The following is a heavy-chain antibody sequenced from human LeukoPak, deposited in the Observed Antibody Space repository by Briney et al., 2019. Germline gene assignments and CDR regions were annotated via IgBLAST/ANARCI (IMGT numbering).Heavy chain of an antibody. CDR3: AKEGYDLYGDSDYYFDY. CDR1: GFTFGSYA. J-gene: IGHJ4*02. V-gene: IGHV3-23*01. D-gene: IGHD4-17*01. Sequence: GGSLRLSCAASGFTFGSYAMSWVRQAPGKGLEWVSAISGSGGSTYYADSVKGRFTISRDNSKNTLYLQMNSLRAEDTAVYYCAKEGYDLYGDSDYYFDYWGQGTLVTVSS. CDR2: ISGSGGST.